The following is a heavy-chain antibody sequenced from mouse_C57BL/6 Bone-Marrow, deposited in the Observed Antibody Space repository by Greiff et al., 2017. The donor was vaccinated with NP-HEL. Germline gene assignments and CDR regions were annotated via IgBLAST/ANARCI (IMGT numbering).Heavy chain of an antibody. V-gene: IGHV1-26*01. Sequence: EVQLQQSGPELVKPGASVKISCKASGYTFTDYYMNWVKQSHGKSLEWIGYINPNNGGTSYNQKFKGKATLTVDKSSSTAYMELRSLTSEDSAVYYCARDYAMDYWGQGTSVTVSS. CDR3: ARDYAMDY. J-gene: IGHJ4*01. CDR1: GYTFTDYY. CDR2: INPNNGGT.